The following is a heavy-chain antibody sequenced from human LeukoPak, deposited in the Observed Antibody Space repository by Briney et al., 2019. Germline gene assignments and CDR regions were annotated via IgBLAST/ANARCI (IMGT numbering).Heavy chain of an antibody. D-gene: IGHD6-13*01. J-gene: IGHJ6*03. CDR1: GGSFSGYY. CDR2: INHSGST. CDR3: ARGSIPSRGHSSSSNMDV. Sequence: SETLSLTCAVYGGSFSGYYWSWIRQPPGKGLEWIGEINHSGSTNYNPSLKSRVTISVDTSKNQFSLKLSSVTAADTAVYYCARGSIPSRGHSSSSNMDVWGKGTTVTVSS. V-gene: IGHV4-34*01.